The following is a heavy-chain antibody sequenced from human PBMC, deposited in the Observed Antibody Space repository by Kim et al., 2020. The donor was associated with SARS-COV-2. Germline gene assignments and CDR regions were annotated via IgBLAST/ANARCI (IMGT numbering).Heavy chain of an antibody. CDR3: AIDASLVPFDY. CDR2: T. Sequence: TTYAQKFQGRVSMTSDTSTSTLYMELRSLRSEDTAVYYCAIDASLVPFDYWGQGTLVSVSS. V-gene: IGHV1-46*01. D-gene: IGHD3-10*01. J-gene: IGHJ4*02.